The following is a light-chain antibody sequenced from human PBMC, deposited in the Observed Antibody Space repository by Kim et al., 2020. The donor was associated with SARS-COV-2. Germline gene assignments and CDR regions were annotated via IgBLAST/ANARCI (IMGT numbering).Light chain of an antibody. Sequence: ASVGDRVTITCRASQSISTYLNWYQQKPGKAPKLLIFAASSLQSGVPSRFSGSGSGTDFTLTISSLQPEDFATYYCQQSYSTPLTFGGGTKVDIK. CDR2: AAS. CDR1: QSISTY. J-gene: IGKJ4*01. CDR3: QQSYSTPLT. V-gene: IGKV1-39*01.